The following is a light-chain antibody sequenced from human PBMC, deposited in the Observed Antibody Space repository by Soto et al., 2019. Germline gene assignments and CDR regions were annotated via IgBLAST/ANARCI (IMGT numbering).Light chain of an antibody. Sequence: EIVLTQSPVTLSLSPGERATLSCRASQSVHNYLAWYQQKPGQAPRLLIYDVSNRATGIPDKFSGSGSGTDFTLTIDGLEPEDFAVYYCQQYGYSPITFGQGTRLEIK. V-gene: IGKV3-20*01. CDR2: DVS. CDR3: QQYGYSPIT. J-gene: IGKJ5*01. CDR1: QSVHNY.